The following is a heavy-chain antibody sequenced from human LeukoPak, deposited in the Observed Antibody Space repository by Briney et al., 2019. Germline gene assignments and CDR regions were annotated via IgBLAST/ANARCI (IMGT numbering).Heavy chain of an antibody. J-gene: IGHJ4*02. D-gene: IGHD1-26*01. CDR1: GFTFSSYW. V-gene: IGHV3-48*03. CDR2: ISSSGSTI. CDR3: ASQSGSYYASFDY. Sequence: GGSLRLSCVASGFTFSSYWMSWVRQAPGKGLEWVSYISSSGSTIYYADSVKGRFTISRDNAKNSLYLQMNSLRAEDTAVYYCASQSGSYYASFDYWGQGTLVTVSS.